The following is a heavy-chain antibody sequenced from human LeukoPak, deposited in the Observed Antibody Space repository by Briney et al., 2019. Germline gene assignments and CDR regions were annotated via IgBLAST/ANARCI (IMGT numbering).Heavy chain of an antibody. V-gene: IGHV4-59*01. Sequence: SETLSLTCTVSGGSISSYYWSWIRQPPGKGLEWIGYIYYSGSTNYNPSLKSRVTISVDTSKNQFSLKLSSVTAADTAVYYCARDRSAAGKGCGWFDPWGQGTLVTVSS. D-gene: IGHD6-13*01. CDR1: GGSISSYY. J-gene: IGHJ5*02. CDR3: ARDRSAAGKGCGWFDP. CDR2: IYYSGST.